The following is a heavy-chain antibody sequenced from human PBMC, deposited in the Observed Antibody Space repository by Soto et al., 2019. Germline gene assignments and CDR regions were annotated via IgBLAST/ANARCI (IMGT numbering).Heavy chain of an antibody. CDR1: GGSISSSSYY. D-gene: IGHD3-10*01. J-gene: IGHJ4*02. Sequence: QLQLQESGPGLVKPSETLSLTCTVSGGSISSSSYYWGWIRQPPGKGLEWIGSIYYSGSTYYNPSLKSRVTIAVDTSKSQFSLKLSSVTAADTAVDYCARLGPVNGGGYFFDYWGQGTLVTVSS. CDR3: ARLGPVNGGGYFFDY. V-gene: IGHV4-39*01. CDR2: IYYSGST.